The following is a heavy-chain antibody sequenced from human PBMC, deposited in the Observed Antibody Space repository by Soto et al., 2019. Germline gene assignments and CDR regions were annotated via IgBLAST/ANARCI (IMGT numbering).Heavy chain of an antibody. D-gene: IGHD2-15*01. J-gene: IGHJ4*02. Sequence: EVQLVDSGGGLVKPGGSLRLSCAASGFTFTKAWMSWVRQAPGKGLEWVGRIKSRTDGGTTDYAAPVKGRFTISRDDSKNMLFLQMNDLKSEDTAVYYCTTGSVNNGDWGQGTLVTVSS. CDR1: GFTFTKAW. CDR2: IKSRTDGGTT. CDR3: TTGSVNNGD. V-gene: IGHV3-15*01.